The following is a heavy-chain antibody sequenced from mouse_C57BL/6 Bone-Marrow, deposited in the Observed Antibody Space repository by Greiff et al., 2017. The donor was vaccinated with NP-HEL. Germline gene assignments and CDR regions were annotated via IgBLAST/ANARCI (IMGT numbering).Heavy chain of an antibody. Sequence: DVKLVESGGGLVKPGGSLKLSCAASGFTFSDYGMHWVRQAPEKGLEWVAYISSGSSTIYYADTVKGRFTISRDNAKNTLFLQMTSLRSEDTAMYYCARRDYYGSSSFWYFDVWGTGTTVTVSS. V-gene: IGHV5-17*01. J-gene: IGHJ1*03. D-gene: IGHD1-1*01. CDR1: GFTFSDYG. CDR3: ARRDYYGSSSFWYFDV. CDR2: ISSGSSTI.